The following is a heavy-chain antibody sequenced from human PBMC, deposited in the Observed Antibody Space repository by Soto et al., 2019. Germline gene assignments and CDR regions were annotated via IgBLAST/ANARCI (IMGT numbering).Heavy chain of an antibody. CDR3: ARDHYYDSSGYSPLDY. J-gene: IGHJ4*02. CDR2: ISSSGSTI. Sequence: VGSLRLSCAASGFTFSSYEMNWVRQAPGKGLEWVSYISSSGSTIYYADSVKGRFTISRDNAKNSLYLQMNSLRAEDTAVYYCARDHYYDSSGYSPLDYWGQGTLVTVSS. CDR1: GFTFSSYE. D-gene: IGHD3-22*01. V-gene: IGHV3-48*03.